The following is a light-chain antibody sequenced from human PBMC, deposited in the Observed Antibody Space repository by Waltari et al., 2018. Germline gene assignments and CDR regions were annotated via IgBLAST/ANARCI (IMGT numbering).Light chain of an antibody. CDR3: QQYDNLAS. Sequence: DIQMTQSPSSLSASVGDRVTITCQACQDISNHLNCYQHKPVKAPQLLILAATNFETGVPSRFRGSGSGTDFTLTIPSLQPEDFATYYCQQYDNLASFGGGTKVEIK. CDR2: AAT. CDR1: QDISNH. J-gene: IGKJ4*01. V-gene: IGKV1-33*01.